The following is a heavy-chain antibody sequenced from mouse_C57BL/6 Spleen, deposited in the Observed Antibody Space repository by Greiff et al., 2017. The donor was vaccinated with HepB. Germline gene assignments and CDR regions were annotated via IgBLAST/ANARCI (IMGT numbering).Heavy chain of an antibody. Sequence: QVQLQQSGAELVRPGTSVKVSCKASGYAFTNYLIEWVKQRPGQGLEWIGVINPGSGGTNYNEKFKGKATLTADKSSSTAYMQLSSLTSEDSAVYFCARSRLLREDYFDYWGQGTTLTVSS. D-gene: IGHD1-1*01. J-gene: IGHJ2*01. CDR1: GYAFTNYL. CDR2: INPGSGGT. V-gene: IGHV1-54*01. CDR3: ARSRLLREDYFDY.